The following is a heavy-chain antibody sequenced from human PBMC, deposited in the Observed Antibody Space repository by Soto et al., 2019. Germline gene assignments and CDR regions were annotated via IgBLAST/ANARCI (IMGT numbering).Heavy chain of an antibody. CDR1: GFTITDYA. V-gene: IGHV3-23*01. J-gene: IGHJ4*02. Sequence: EVQLLESGGGLVQPGGSLRLSCAASGFTITDYAMTWVRQAPGKRLEWVSSISASGADTYYADSVKGRFSISRDVSENTLYLQMNRLRAEDTAVYFCAKYIIGGRPCDHWDQGALVTVSS. D-gene: IGHD6-6*01. CDR3: AKYIIGGRPCDH. CDR2: ISASGADT.